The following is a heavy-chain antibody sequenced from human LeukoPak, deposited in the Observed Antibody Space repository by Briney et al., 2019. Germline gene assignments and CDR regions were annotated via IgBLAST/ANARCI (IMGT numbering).Heavy chain of an antibody. Sequence: SETLSLTCAVYGGSFSGYYWSWIRQPPGKGLEWIGEINHSGSTNYNPSLKSRVTISVDTSKNQFSLKLSSVAAADTAVYYCARRGYSGQFGYWGQGTLVTVSS. J-gene: IGHJ4*02. V-gene: IGHV4-34*01. CDR2: INHSGST. D-gene: IGHD5-12*01. CDR3: ARRGYSGQFGY. CDR1: GGSFSGYY.